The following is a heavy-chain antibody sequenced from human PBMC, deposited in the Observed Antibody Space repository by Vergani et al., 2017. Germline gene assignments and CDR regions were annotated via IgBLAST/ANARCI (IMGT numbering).Heavy chain of an antibody. CDR1: GFTFSSYA. V-gene: IGHV3-23*01. CDR3: AKHSGAGWFGVLSFDY. D-gene: IGHD3-10*01. J-gene: IGHJ4*02. CDR2: ISGSGGST. Sequence: EVKLLESGGGLVQPGGPLRPSCAAPGFTFSSYAMSGVRQAPGKGLEWVSAISGSGGSTYYADSVKGRFTISRDNSKNTLYLQMNSLRAEDTAVYYFAKHSGAGWFGVLSFDYWGQGPLLTVSS.